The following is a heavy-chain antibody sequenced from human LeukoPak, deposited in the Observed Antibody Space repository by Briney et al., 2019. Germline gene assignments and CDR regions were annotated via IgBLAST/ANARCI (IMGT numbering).Heavy chain of an antibody. D-gene: IGHD3-22*01. Sequence: ASVKVSCKASGYTFTYRYLHWVRQAPGQALEWMGWITPSNGNTNYAQKFQDRVTITRDRSMSTAYMELSSLRSEDTAMYYCASSGDSSGYYPDYWGQGTLVTVSS. CDR1: GYTFTYRY. J-gene: IGHJ4*02. CDR2: ITPSNGNT. CDR3: ASSGDSSGYYPDY. V-gene: IGHV1-45*02.